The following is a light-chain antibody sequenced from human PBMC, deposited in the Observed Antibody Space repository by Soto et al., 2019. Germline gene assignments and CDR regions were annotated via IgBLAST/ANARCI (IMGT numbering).Light chain of an antibody. CDR2: YDS. CDR1: NIGSKS. Sequence: SYELTQPPSVSVAPGKTARITCGGTNIGSKSVHWYQQKPRQAPVLVIYYDSDRPSGIPERFSGSNSGNTATLTISRVEAGDEADYYCQVWDSSSDHYVVFGGGTKVTVL. J-gene: IGLJ2*01. V-gene: IGLV3-21*04. CDR3: QVWDSSSDHYVV.